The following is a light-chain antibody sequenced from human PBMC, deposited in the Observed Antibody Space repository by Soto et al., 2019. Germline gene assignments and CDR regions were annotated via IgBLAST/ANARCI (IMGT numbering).Light chain of an antibody. CDR1: NIGSKS. J-gene: IGLJ2*01. V-gene: IGLV3-21*04. CDR3: QVGDSSTDLAV. Sequence: SYELTQPPSVSVAPGKTARITCGGNNIGSKSVLWYQQKPGQAPIVVISYDSDRPSGIPERFSGSNSGNMATLTISRVEAGDEADYYCQVGDSSTDLAVFGGGTKLTVL. CDR2: YDS.